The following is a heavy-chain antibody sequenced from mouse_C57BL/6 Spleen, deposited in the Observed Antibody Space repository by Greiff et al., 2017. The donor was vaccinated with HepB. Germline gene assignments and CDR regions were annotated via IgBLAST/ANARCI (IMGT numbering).Heavy chain of an antibody. V-gene: IGHV1-82*01. D-gene: IGHD1-1*01. CDR1: GYAFSSSW. Sequence: VQLQQSGPELVKPGASVKISCKASGYAFSSSWMNWVKQRPGKGLEWIGRIYPGDGDTNYNGKLKGKATLTADKSSSTAYMQLSSLTSEDSAVYFCARGNYGSSYGFAYWGQGTLVTVSA. CDR3: ARGNYGSSYGFAY. CDR2: IYPGDGDT. J-gene: IGHJ3*01.